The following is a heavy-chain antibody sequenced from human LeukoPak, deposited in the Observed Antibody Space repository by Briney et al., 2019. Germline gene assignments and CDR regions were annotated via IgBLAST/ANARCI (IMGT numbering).Heavy chain of an antibody. V-gene: IGHV3-48*04. CDR2: ISSSGSTI. CDR1: GFTFSSYS. Sequence: GGSLRLPCAASGFTFSSYSMNWVRQAPGKGLEWVSYISSSGSTIYYADSVKGRFTISRDNAKNSLYLQMNSLRAEDTAVYYCARELPGEAYCGGDCYYDAFDIWGQGTMVTVSS. D-gene: IGHD2-21*01. J-gene: IGHJ3*02. CDR3: ARELPGEAYCGGDCYYDAFDI.